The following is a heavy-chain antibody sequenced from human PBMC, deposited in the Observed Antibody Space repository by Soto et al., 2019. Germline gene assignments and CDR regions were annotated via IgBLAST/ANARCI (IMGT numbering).Heavy chain of an antibody. CDR3: GRSVVGATGEILYNAMDV. Sequence: QVQLVQSGAEVKKPGVSVKVSCKASGYTFTGYSIHWVRQAPGQRLEWMGWIDAANGNTKYSRRFQGRVSITSDTSASTAYMELSGLRSEDTAVYYCGRSVVGATGEILYNAMDVWGQGTTVTVSS. CDR1: GYTFTGYS. D-gene: IGHD1-26*01. V-gene: IGHV1-3*01. CDR2: IDAANGNT. J-gene: IGHJ6*02.